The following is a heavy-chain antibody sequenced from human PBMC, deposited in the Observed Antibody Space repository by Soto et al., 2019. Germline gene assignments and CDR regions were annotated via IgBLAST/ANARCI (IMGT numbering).Heavy chain of an antibody. Sequence: ASVKVSCKASGYTFTSYGISWVRQAPGQGLEWMGWISAYNGNTNYAQKLQGRVTMTTDTSTSTAYMELRSLRSDDTAVYYCARVDCSGGSCYGLDAFDIWGQGTMVTVSS. CDR2: ISAYNGNT. CDR3: ARVDCSGGSCYGLDAFDI. CDR1: GYTFTSYG. J-gene: IGHJ3*02. D-gene: IGHD2-15*01. V-gene: IGHV1-18*01.